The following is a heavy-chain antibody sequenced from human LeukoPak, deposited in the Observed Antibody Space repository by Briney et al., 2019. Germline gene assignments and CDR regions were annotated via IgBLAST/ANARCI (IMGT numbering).Heavy chain of an antibody. V-gene: IGHV3-30*18. CDR3: AKATVEGDPYYYYYGMDV. Sequence: GRSLRISCAASGFTFSSYGMHWVRQAPGKGLEWVAVISYDGSNKYYADSVKGRFTISRDNSKNTLYLQMNSLRAEDTAVYYCAKATVEGDPYYYYYGMDVWGQGTTVTVSS. CDR1: GFTFSSYG. CDR2: ISYDGSNK. J-gene: IGHJ6*02. D-gene: IGHD2-21*02.